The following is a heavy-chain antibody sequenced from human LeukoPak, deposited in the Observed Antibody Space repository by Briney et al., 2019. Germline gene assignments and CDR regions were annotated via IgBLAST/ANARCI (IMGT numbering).Heavy chain of an antibody. CDR2: IKFDSSYE. J-gene: IGHJ4*02. CDR3: ARDMGASDY. V-gene: IGHV3-30*19. Sequence: PGGSLRLSCAASGFTFSSYAMHWVRQAPGKGLEWVAFIKFDSSYEYYRDSVKGRFTISRDNSRNTLYLQMNSLRPEDTAVYYCARDMGASDYWGQGTLVTVSS. D-gene: IGHD1-26*01. CDR1: GFTFSSYA.